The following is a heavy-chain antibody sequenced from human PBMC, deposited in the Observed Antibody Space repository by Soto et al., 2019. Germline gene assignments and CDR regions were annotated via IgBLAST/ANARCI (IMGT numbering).Heavy chain of an antibody. Sequence: QVQLQESGPGLVKPSETLSLTCTVSGGSISSYYWSWIRQPPGKGLEWIGYIYYSGSTNYNPSLKSRVTISVDTSQNQFSLKLSSVTAADTAVYYCARLGHVYYYDSSGYREYFQHWGQGTLVTVSS. CDR2: IYYSGST. J-gene: IGHJ1*01. CDR1: GGSISSYY. V-gene: IGHV4-59*01. CDR3: ARLGHVYYYDSSGYREYFQH. D-gene: IGHD3-22*01.